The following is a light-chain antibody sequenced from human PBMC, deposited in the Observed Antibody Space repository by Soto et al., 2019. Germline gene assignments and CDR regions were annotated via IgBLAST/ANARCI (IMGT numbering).Light chain of an antibody. V-gene: IGKV3-11*01. J-gene: IGKJ1*01. CDR2: DAS. CDR3: QQSYSTPRT. Sequence: EVMLTQSPATLSLSPGERATLSCRASQSVSSYLAWYQQKPGQAPRLLIYDASNRATGIPARFSGSGSGTDFSLTISSLEPEDFATYYCQQSYSTPRTFGQGTMADI. CDR1: QSVSSY.